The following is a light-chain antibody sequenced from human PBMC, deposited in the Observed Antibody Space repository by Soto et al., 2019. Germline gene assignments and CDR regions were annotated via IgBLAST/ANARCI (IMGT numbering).Light chain of an antibody. CDR1: QSLTNS. V-gene: IGKV3-15*01. J-gene: IGKJ2*01. CDR2: DTS. CDR3: QQYYTWPYT. Sequence: EIVMTQSPATLSMSPGDRATLSCRASQSLTNSFAWYQQKPGQAPRLLIYDTSARATDIPARFSGSGSGTEFTLNISSLQSEDFAIYYCQQYYTWPYTFGQGTKLETK.